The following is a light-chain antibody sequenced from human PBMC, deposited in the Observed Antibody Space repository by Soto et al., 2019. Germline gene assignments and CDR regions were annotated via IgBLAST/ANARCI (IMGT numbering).Light chain of an antibody. J-gene: IGKJ5*01. CDR2: GAS. CDR3: QQYYNWPAYT. CDR1: QSVGGD. V-gene: IGKV3-15*01. Sequence: ERVMTQSPATLSVSPGERATLSCRSSQSVGGDLAWYQQKPGQAPRLLIYGASSRAPGIPDRFSGSGSGTEFTLTISSLQSEDSAVYYCQQYYNWPAYTFGQGTRLEIK.